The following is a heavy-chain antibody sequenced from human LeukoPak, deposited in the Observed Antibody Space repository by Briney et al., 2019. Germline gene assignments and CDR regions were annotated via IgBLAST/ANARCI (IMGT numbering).Heavy chain of an antibody. Sequence: GGSLRLSCAASGFTFSSYAMHWVRQAPGKGLEWVAVISYDGSNKYYADSVKGRFTISRDNFKNTLYLQMNSLRAEDTAVYYCASLHRAYYGMDVWGQGTTVTVSS. D-gene: IGHD4-11*01. CDR3: ASLHRAYYGMDV. CDR2: ISYDGSNK. V-gene: IGHV3-30*04. J-gene: IGHJ6*02. CDR1: GFTFSSYA.